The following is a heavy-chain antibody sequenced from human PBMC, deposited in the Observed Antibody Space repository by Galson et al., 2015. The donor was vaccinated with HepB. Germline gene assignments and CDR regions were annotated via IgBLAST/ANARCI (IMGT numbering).Heavy chain of an antibody. J-gene: IGHJ1*01. D-gene: IGHD3-10*01. V-gene: IGHV3-48*04. CDR1: GFTFSSQS. CDR3: ARGGPWFGERTEYFQN. Sequence: SLRLSCAASGFTFSSQSMNWVRQAPGKGLEWISYIRSSSSTIYYADSEKGRFIVSRDNARMSVFLQMNSLRGEDTAVYYCARGGPWFGERTEYFQNWGRGTLVTVSS. CDR2: IRSSSSTI.